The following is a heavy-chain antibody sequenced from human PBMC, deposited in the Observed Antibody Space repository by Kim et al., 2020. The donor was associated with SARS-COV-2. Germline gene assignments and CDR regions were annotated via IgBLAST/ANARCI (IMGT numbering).Heavy chain of an antibody. CDR3: ARADYGDNYYYYYVMDV. J-gene: IGHJ6*02. V-gene: IGHV3-13*01. Sequence: GGSLRLSCAASGFTFSSYDMHWVRQPTGKGLEWVSAIGTAGDTYYPGSVKGRFTISRENAKNSLYLQMNSLRAGATAVYYCARADYGDNYYYYYVMDVWGQGTTVTVSS. CDR1: GFTFSSYD. CDR2: IGTAGDT. D-gene: IGHD4-17*01.